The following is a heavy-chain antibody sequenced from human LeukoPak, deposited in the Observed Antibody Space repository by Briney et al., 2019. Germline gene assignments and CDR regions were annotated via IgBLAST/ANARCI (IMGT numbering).Heavy chain of an antibody. Sequence: PSETLSLTCTSSGGSISSYYWSWIRQPPGKGLDWIGYIYYSGSTNYNPSLKSRVTISVDTSKNQFSLKLSSVTAADTAVYYCARHGGYSSSPKKWGQGTLVTVSS. CDR1: GGSISSYY. D-gene: IGHD6-6*01. CDR3: ARHGGYSSSPKK. V-gene: IGHV4-59*08. J-gene: IGHJ4*02. CDR2: IYYSGST.